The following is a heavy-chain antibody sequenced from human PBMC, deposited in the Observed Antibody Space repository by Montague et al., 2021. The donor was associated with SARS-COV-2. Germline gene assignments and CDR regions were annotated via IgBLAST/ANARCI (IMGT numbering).Heavy chain of an antibody. J-gene: IGHJ6*03. Sequence: SETLSLTCTVSDGAIGGYYWSWVRQLPGKGLQWVGYVHSGGSASYNPSLKSRVTISVDPSKNQLSLKVNSVTAADTAVYYCARRLGSSNWHWKVAFYYMDVWGKGTTVIVSS. CDR2: VHSGGSA. D-gene: IGHD6-13*01. V-gene: IGHV4-59*08. CDR3: ARRLGSSNWHWKVAFYYMDV. CDR1: DGAIGGYY.